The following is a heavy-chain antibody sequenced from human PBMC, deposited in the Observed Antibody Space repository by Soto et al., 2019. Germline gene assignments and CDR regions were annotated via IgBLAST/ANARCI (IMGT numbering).Heavy chain of an antibody. J-gene: IGHJ4*02. CDR3: ARDRENYSSGWYSY. CDR2: INHSGST. D-gene: IGHD6-19*01. CDR1: GGSFSGYD. Sequence: PSETLSLTCAVYGGSFSGYDWSWIRHPPGKGLEWIGEINHSGSTNYNPSLKSRVTISVDTSKNQFSLKLSSVTAADTAVYYCARDRENYSSGWYSYWGQGTLVTVSS. V-gene: IGHV4-34*01.